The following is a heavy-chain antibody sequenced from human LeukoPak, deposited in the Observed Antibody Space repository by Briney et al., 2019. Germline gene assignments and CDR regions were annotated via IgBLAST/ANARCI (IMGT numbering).Heavy chain of an antibody. CDR2: IIPILGIA. V-gene: IGHV1-69*04. CDR3: ARDRASSYYYDSSGYYYFDY. CDR1: GGTFSSYA. Sequence: GASVKVPCKASGGTFSSYAISWVRQAPGQGLEWMGRIIPILGIANYAQKFQGRVTITADKSTSTAYMELSSLRSEDTAVYYCARDRASSYYYDSSGYYYFDYWGQGTLVTVSS. J-gene: IGHJ4*02. D-gene: IGHD3-22*01.